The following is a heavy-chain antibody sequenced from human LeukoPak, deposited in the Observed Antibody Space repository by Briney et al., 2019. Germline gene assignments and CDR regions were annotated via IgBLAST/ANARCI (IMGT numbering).Heavy chain of an antibody. Sequence: SETLSLTCSVSGVSISSSFYYFGWIRQPPGKGLEWIGSIYYSGSTYYNASLKSRVTISLDTSRNQVSLKLSSVTAADTAVYYCARIYYYYYYMDVWGNGTTVTISS. CDR3: ARIYYYYYYMDV. J-gene: IGHJ6*03. CDR1: GVSISSSFYY. V-gene: IGHV4-39*01. CDR2: IYYSGST.